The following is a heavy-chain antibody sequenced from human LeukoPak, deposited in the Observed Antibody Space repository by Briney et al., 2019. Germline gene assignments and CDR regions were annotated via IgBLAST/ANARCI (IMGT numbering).Heavy chain of an antibody. D-gene: IGHD3-3*02. J-gene: IGHJ4*02. CDR3: AMLMSVHFWSGCPLGY. CDR2: ITPNSGGT. V-gene: IGHV1-2*02. CDR1: GYTFTGYY. Sequence: GASLYVSCTASGYTFTGYYMDWGRHAPGQGLEWVWWITPNSGGTNYARTFQGRVTITRETSSSTSYLELSRLRSDAPAVYYCAMLMSVHFWSGCPLGYWGQENLVTVSS.